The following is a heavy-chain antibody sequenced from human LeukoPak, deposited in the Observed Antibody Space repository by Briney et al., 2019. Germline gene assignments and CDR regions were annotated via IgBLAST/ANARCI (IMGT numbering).Heavy chain of an antibody. V-gene: IGHV3-30*18. CDR2: ISYDGSNK. CDR1: GFPFSSYG. D-gene: IGHD4-17*01. CDR3: AKDRIVLTVTTWFDY. J-gene: IGHJ4*02. Sequence: GVSLRLSCAASGFPFSSYGMHWVRQAPGKGLEWVAVISYDGSNKYYADSVKGRFTISRDNSKNTLYLQMNSLRAEDTAVYYCAKDRIVLTVTTWFDYWGQGTLVTVSS.